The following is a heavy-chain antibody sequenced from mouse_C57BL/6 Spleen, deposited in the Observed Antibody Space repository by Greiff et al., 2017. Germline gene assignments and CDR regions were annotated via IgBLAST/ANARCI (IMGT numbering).Heavy chain of an antibody. CDR2: IDPENGDT. Sequence: VQLQQSGAELVRPGASVKLSCTASGFNIKDDYMHWVKQRPEQGLEWIGWIDPENGDTEYASKFQGKATITAETSSNTAYLQLSSLTSEDTAVYYCTTTVGGDYFDYWGQGTTLTVSS. CDR1: GFNIKDDY. V-gene: IGHV14-4*01. D-gene: IGHD1-1*01. J-gene: IGHJ2*01. CDR3: TTTVGGDYFDY.